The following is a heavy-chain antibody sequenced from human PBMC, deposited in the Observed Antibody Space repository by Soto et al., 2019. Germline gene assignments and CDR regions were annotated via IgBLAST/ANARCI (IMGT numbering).Heavy chain of an antibody. CDR2: IIPMSGTA. D-gene: IGHD6-6*01. CDR1: GDTFSSYA. J-gene: IGHJ4*02. Sequence: SVKVSCKASGDTFSSYAISWVGQAPGQGLEWMGGIIPMSGTANYAQKFQGRVTITADKSTRTVYMKLSSLRSEDTAVYYCARVNTYSTSSRWTYYFDYWGQGTLVTVSS. CDR3: ARVNTYSTSSRWTYYFDY. V-gene: IGHV1-69*06.